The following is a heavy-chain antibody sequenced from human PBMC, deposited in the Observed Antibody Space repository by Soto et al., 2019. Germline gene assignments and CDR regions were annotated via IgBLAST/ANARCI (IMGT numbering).Heavy chain of an antibody. CDR2: INPSSGGT. V-gene: IGHV1-46*03. CDR3: ATEAVPFDRPFDW. D-gene: IGHD3-16*01. CDR1: GYTFTGYY. Sequence: QVQLVQSGAEVKKPGASVKVSCKASGYTFTGYYIHWVRQAPGQGLEWLVIINPSSGGTTYAQKFQGRVIMTRDTSTSTVYMELSSLRSEDTALYYCATEAVPFDRPFDWWGQGTLVTVSS. J-gene: IGHJ4*02.